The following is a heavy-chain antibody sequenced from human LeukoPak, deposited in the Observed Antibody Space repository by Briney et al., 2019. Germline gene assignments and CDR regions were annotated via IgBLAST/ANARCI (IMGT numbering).Heavy chain of an antibody. CDR2: INPSGGST. J-gene: IGHJ5*02. CDR3: ARGSKIQLWLVKSKYNWFDP. CDR1: GYTFTGYY. V-gene: IGHV1-46*01. Sequence: ASVKVSCKASGYTFTGYYMHWVRQAPGQGLEWMGIINPSGGSTSYAQKFQGRVTMTRDTSTSTVYMELSSLRSEDTAVYYCARGSKIQLWLVKSKYNWFDPWGQGTLVTVSS. D-gene: IGHD5-18*01.